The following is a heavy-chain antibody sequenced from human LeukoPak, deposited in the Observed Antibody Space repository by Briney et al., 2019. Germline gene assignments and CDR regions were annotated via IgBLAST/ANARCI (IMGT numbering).Heavy chain of an antibody. V-gene: IGHV3-48*02. CDR1: GFSFSSYS. CDR2: ISPTSSTI. J-gene: IGHJ4*02. CDR3: ATAPGGDPYYFDY. D-gene: IGHD2-21*02. Sequence: GGSLRLSCAASGFSFSSYSLNWVRQAPGKGLEWVSYISPTSSTIYYADSVKGRFTISRDNAKSSLHLQMTSLRDEDTALYYCATAPGGDPYYFDYWGQGALVTVSS.